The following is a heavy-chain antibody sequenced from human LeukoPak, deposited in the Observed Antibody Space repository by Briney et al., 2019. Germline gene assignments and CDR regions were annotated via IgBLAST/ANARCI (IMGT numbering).Heavy chain of an antibody. CDR1: GGTFSSYA. V-gene: IGHV1-69*13. CDR3: ARAVRTIGYCSSTSCPRAFDI. CDR2: IIPIFGTA. J-gene: IGHJ3*02. Sequence: GASVKVSCKASGGTFSSYAISWVRQAPGQGLEWMGGIIPIFGTANYAQKFQGRVTITADESTSTAYMELSSLSSEDTAVYYCARAVRTIGYCSSTSCPRAFDIWGQGTMVTVSS. D-gene: IGHD2-2*01.